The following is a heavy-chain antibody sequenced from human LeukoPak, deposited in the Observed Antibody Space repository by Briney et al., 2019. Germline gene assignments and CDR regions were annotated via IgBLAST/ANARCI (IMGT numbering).Heavy chain of an antibody. V-gene: IGHV4-61*08. D-gene: IGHD3-3*01. Sequence: SETLSLTCTVSGGSLTSGGSYWSWIRQPPGKGLEWIGYIYYSGSTNYNPSLKSRVTISVDTSKNQFSLKLSSVTAADTAVYYCARGDLWSGYYLDYWGQGTLVTVSS. CDR1: GGSLTSGGSY. CDR3: ARGDLWSGYYLDY. J-gene: IGHJ4*02. CDR2: IYYSGST.